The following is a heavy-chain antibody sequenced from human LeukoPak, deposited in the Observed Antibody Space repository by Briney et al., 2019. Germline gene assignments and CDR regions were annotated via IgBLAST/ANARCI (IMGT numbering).Heavy chain of an antibody. Sequence: PGGSLRLSCAASGFTFSSYAMSWVRQAPGKGLEGVAAIIGRGGSTYYADSVQGRFTISRDNSKNTLYQQMNSLRAEDTAVYYCAKDGGYFDWLDSFDIWGQGTMVTVSS. V-gene: IGHV3-23*01. D-gene: IGHD3-9*01. CDR3: AKDGGYFDWLDSFDI. CDR1: GFTFSSYA. CDR2: IIGRGGST. J-gene: IGHJ3*02.